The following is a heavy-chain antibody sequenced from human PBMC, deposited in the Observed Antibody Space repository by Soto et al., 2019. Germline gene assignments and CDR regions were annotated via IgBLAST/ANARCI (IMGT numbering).Heavy chain of an antibody. CDR2: IYSGGSA. J-gene: IGHJ2*01. V-gene: IGHV3-53*01. Sequence: GGSLRLSCAASGLTVSSNYMSWVRQAPGNGLEWVSVIYSGGSAYYADSVKGRFTISRDNSKNTLYLQMNSLRAEDTAVYYCALRYCSGGSCYLYFDLWGRGTLVTVSS. D-gene: IGHD2-15*01. CDR1: GLTVSSNY. CDR3: ALRYCSGGSCYLYFDL.